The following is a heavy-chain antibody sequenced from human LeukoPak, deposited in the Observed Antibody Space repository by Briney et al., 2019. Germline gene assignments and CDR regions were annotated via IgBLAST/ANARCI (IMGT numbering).Heavy chain of an antibody. CDR2: ISNDGSDK. Sequence: GGSLRLSCAASGFTFSSYAMHWVRQAPGKGLEWVAIISNDGSDKYYADSVRGRFTLSRDNSKNTMYLQTNSPRAEDTAVYYCARDSGDYFHYWGQGTLVTVSS. CDR1: GFTFSSYA. J-gene: IGHJ4*02. V-gene: IGHV3-33*01. D-gene: IGHD3-10*01. CDR3: ARDSGDYFHY.